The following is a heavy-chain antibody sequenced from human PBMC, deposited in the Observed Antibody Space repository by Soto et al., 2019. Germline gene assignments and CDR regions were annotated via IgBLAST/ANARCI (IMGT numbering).Heavy chain of an antibody. Sequence: EVQLVESGGGLVQPGGSLRLSCAASGFTFSSYSMNWVRQAPGKGLEWVSYISSSSSTIYYADSVKGRFTISRDNAKNSLYLQMNSLRAEDTAVYYCARGDRDGSSPHTYYYYYMDVWGKGTTVTVSS. CDR2: ISSSSSTI. CDR3: ARGDRDGSSPHTYYYYYMDV. J-gene: IGHJ6*03. D-gene: IGHD6-6*01. V-gene: IGHV3-48*01. CDR1: GFTFSSYS.